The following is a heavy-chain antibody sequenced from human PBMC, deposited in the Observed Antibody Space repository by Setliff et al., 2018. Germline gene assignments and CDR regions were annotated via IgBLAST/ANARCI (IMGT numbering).Heavy chain of an antibody. CDR1: GFTFSIYS. V-gene: IGHV3-23*01. J-gene: IGHJ4*02. Sequence: GASLTISCAASGFTFSIYSMSWVRQAPGKGLEWVALISATGGATYYADSVKGRFTIFRDNSKNSLYLQMNDLRAEDTAVYYCAKDLASWSPDRWGLGTLVTVSS. CDR3: AKDLASWSPDR. CDR2: ISATGGAT. D-gene: IGHD3-3*01.